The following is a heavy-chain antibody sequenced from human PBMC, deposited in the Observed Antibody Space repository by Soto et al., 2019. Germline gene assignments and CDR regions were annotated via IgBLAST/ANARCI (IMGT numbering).Heavy chain of an antibody. Sequence: SETLSLTCTVSGGSISSSSYYWGWIRQPPGKGLEWIGSIYYSGSTYYNPSLKSRVTISVDTSKNQFSLKLSSVTAADTAVYYCARNPPEYYDFWSGYYMTFDYWGQGTLVTVSS. J-gene: IGHJ4*02. D-gene: IGHD3-3*01. CDR1: GGSISSSSYY. V-gene: IGHV4-39*01. CDR2: IYYSGST. CDR3: ARNPPEYYDFWSGYYMTFDY.